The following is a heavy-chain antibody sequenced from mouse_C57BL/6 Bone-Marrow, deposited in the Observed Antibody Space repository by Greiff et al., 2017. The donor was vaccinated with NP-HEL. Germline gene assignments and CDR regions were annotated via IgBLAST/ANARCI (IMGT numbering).Heavy chain of an antibody. Sequence: VMLVESGAELARPGASVKMSCKASGYTFTSYTMHWVKQRPGQGLEWIGYINPSSGYTKYNQKFKDKATLTADKSSSTAYMQLSSLTSEDSAVYYCARRGYDYFDYWGQGTTLTVSS. D-gene: IGHD2-2*01. CDR2: INPSSGYT. V-gene: IGHV1-4*01. CDR3: ARRGYDYFDY. J-gene: IGHJ2*01. CDR1: GYTFTSYT.